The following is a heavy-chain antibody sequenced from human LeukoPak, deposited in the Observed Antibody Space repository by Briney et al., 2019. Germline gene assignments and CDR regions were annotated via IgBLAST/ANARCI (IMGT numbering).Heavy chain of an antibody. CDR3: VKDQDEDWGSHRRSPFDN. V-gene: IGHV3-21*04. D-gene: IGHD3-16*02. J-gene: IGHJ4*02. CDR1: GFTFSGYS. CDR2: FGTRSTSV. Sequence: GGSLRLSCTASGFTFSGYSMNWIRQAPGKGLEWVSSFGTRSTSVYHAGSVKGRFAISRDNAKNSLYLQMNSLRAEDTAVYYCVKDQDEDWGSHRRSPFDNWGQGTLVTVSS.